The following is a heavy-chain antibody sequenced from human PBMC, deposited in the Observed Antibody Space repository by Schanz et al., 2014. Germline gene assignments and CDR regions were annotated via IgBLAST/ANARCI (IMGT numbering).Heavy chain of an antibody. CDR3: ARESSNDIVLVPGAVFDH. V-gene: IGHV3-74*01. D-gene: IGHD2-2*01. J-gene: IGHJ4*02. Sequence: EVQLVQSGGGLVQPGGSLRLSCAASGFTFSSHWMHWVRQDPGKGLVWVARINSVGSNTDYADSVTGRFTISRDNAKNTVYLQMNSLRPGDTAVYYCARESSNDIVLVPGAVFDHWGQGTLVTVSS. CDR1: GFTFSSHW. CDR2: INSVGSNT.